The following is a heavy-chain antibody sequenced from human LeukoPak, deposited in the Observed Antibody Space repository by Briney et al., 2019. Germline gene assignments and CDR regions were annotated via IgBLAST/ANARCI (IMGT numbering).Heavy chain of an antibody. CDR1: GGTFSSYA. CDR3: ARDRVVVVPAAMNYYYYYGMDV. D-gene: IGHD2-2*01. CDR2: IIPILGIA. V-gene: IGHV1-69*04. J-gene: IGHJ6*02. Sequence: SVKVSCKASGGTFSSYAISWVRQAPGQGLEWMGRIIPILGIANYAQKFQGRVTITADKSTSTAYMELSSLRSEDTAVYYCARDRVVVVPAAMNYYYYYGMDVWGQGTTVTVSS.